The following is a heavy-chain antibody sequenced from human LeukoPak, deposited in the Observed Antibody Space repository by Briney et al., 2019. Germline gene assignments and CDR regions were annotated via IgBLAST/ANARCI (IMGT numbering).Heavy chain of an antibody. Sequence: PGGSLRLSCAASGFTFSSYAMSWVRQAPGKGLERVSAISGSGGSTYYADSVKGRFTISRDNSKNTLYLQMNSLRAEDTAVYYCAKDLRGPTKNNWFDPWGQGTLVTVSS. CDR1: GFTFSSYA. J-gene: IGHJ5*02. V-gene: IGHV3-23*01. D-gene: IGHD5/OR15-5a*01. CDR3: AKDLRGPTKNNWFDP. CDR2: ISGSGGST.